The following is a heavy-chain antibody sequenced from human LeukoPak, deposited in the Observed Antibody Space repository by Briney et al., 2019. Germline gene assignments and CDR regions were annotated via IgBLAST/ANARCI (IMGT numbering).Heavy chain of an antibody. CDR3: AKQFADYVGEAFDI. Sequence: PGGSLRLSCAASGFTFHNYAMSWARQAPGKWLEWVSVVSGSGANTYYADFVKGRFTTSRDNSKNTLFLQMNSLRAEDTAIYYCAKQFADYVGEAFDIWGQGTMVIVSS. CDR1: GFTFHNYA. V-gene: IGHV3-23*01. CDR2: VSGSGANT. D-gene: IGHD3-16*01. J-gene: IGHJ3*02.